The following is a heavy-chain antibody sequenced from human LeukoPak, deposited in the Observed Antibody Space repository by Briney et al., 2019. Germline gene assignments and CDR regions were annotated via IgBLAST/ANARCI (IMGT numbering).Heavy chain of an antibody. Sequence: SETLSLTCTVSGGSISSYYWSWIRQPAGKGLEWIGRIYTSGSTNYNPSLKSRVTMSVETYKNQFSLKLSSVTAADTAVYYCARDTPYYDSSGYQTLFDYWGQGTLVTVSS. D-gene: IGHD3-22*01. V-gene: IGHV4-4*07. CDR2: IYTSGST. CDR1: GGSISSYY. CDR3: ARDTPYYDSSGYQTLFDY. J-gene: IGHJ4*02.